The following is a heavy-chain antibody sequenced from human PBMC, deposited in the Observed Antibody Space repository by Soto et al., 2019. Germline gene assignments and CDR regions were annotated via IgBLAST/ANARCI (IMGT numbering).Heavy chain of an antibody. Sequence: GGSLRLSCAASGFTLSSYAMDWVRQAPGKGLEYVSGISSNGVGTYYANSVQGRFTISRDNSKNTVYLQMGSLRPEDMAVYYCARRARPDFYYMDVWSKGTTVTVSS. J-gene: IGHJ6*03. V-gene: IGHV3-64*01. CDR1: GFTLSSYA. CDR2: ISSNGVGT. CDR3: ARRARPDFYYMDV. D-gene: IGHD6-6*01.